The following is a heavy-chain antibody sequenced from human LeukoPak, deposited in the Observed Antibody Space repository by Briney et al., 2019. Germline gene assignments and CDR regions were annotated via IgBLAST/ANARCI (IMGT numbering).Heavy chain of an antibody. V-gene: IGHV4-30-4*08. CDR3: ARDRPVTTHAFDI. Sequence: PSQTLSLTCTVSGGSISSGDYYWSWIRQPPGKGLEWIGYIYYSGSTYYNPSLKSRVTISVDTSKDQFSLKLSSVTAADTAEYYCARDRPVTTHAFDIWGQGTMVTVSS. D-gene: IGHD4-17*01. CDR1: GGSISSGDYY. CDR2: IYYSGST. J-gene: IGHJ3*02.